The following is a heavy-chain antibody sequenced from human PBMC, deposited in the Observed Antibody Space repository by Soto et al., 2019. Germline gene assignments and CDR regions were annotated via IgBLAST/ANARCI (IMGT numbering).Heavy chain of an antibody. Sequence: QVQLQESGPGLVKPSGTLSLTCAVSGDSITNSRWWTWVRQPPGKGLEWIGDILHSGETNYNPSLKSRVFISVDKSQNQFSLRVSSVTAAGPAVYYSAYSPGWYGHDVWGQGTLVTVSS. J-gene: IGHJ3*01. CDR3: AYSPGWYGHDV. D-gene: IGHD6-19*01. V-gene: IGHV4-4*02. CDR2: ILHSGET. CDR1: GDSITNSRW.